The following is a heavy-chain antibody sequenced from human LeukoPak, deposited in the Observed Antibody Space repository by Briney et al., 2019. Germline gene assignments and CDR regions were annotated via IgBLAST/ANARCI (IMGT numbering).Heavy chain of an antibody. CDR2: IIPIFGTA. CDR3: ARTHCGGDCYWGNWFDP. J-gene: IGHJ5*02. CDR1: GGTFSSYV. V-gene: IGHV1-69*06. Sequence: ASVKVSCKASGGTFSSYVISWVRQAPGQGLEWMGGIIPIFGTANYAQKFQGRVTITADKSTSTAYMELSSLRSEDTAVYYCARTHCGGDCYWGNWFDPWGQGTLVTVSS. D-gene: IGHD2-21*02.